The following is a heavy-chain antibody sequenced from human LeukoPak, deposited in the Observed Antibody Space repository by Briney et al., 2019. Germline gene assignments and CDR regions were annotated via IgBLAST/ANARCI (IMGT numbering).Heavy chain of an antibody. V-gene: IGHV1-2*02. CDR2: INPNSGGT. CDR3: ARGAFTTVTSATDAFDI. J-gene: IGHJ3*02. D-gene: IGHD4-17*01. Sequence: ASVKVSCKASGYTFTDYYIHWVRQAPGQGLEWMGWINPNSGGTNSAQKFQGRVTMTRDTSISTAYMELSRLRSDDTAVFYCARGAFTTVTSATDAFDIWGQGTMVTVS. CDR1: GYTFTDYY.